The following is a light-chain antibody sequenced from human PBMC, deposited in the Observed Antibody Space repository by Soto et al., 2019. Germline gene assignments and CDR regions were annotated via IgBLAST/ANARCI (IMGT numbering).Light chain of an antibody. Sequence: QSALTQPASVAGSPGQSITISCTGTFSDVGGYNYVSWYQQHPGKAPKLIIYEVSNRPSGVSNRFSGSKSGHTASLTISGLQSEDEADYFCTSYTDRQSYLFGTGTKLTVL. CDR1: FSDVGGYNY. CDR3: TSYTDRQSYL. J-gene: IGLJ1*01. V-gene: IGLV2-14*01. CDR2: EVS.